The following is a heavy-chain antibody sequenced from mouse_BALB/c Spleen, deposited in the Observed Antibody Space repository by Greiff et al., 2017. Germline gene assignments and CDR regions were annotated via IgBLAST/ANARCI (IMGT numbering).Heavy chain of an antibody. J-gene: IGHJ3*01. Sequence: QVQLQQSGAELVRPGVSVKISCKGSGYTFTDYAMHWVKQSHAKSLEWIGVISTYYGDASYNQKFKGKATMTVDKPSSTAYMELARLTSEDSAIYYCARGGLLGTSWFAYWGQGTLVTVSA. D-gene: IGHD2-3*01. CDR3: ARGGLLGTSWFAY. CDR1: GYTFTDYA. CDR2: ISTYYGDA. V-gene: IGHV1S137*01.